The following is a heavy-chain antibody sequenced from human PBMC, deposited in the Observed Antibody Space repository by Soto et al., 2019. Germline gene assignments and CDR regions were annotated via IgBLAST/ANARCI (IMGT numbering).Heavy chain of an antibody. CDR2: IYYSGST. V-gene: IGHV4-59*01. D-gene: IGHD1-1*01. CDR1: GGSISSYY. Sequence: SETLSLTCTVSGGSISSYYWSWIRQPPGKGLEWIGYIYYSGSTNYNPSLKSRVTISVDTSKNQFSLKLSSVTAADTAVYSCARDGDWNDGLDAFDIWGQGTMVTVSS. J-gene: IGHJ3*02. CDR3: ARDGDWNDGLDAFDI.